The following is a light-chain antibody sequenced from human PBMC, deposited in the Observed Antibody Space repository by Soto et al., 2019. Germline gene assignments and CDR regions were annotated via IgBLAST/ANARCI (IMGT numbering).Light chain of an antibody. CDR1: SSDVGGYNY. V-gene: IGLV2-8*01. CDR3: TSYAGSNNYVV. Sequence: QSALTQPPSASGSPGQSVTISCTGTSSDVGGYNYVSWYQQHPAKAPKLMIYEVSKRPSGVPDRFSGSKSGNTASLTVSGLRAEDEADYFCTSYAGSNNYVVFGGGTKLTVL. J-gene: IGLJ2*01. CDR2: EVS.